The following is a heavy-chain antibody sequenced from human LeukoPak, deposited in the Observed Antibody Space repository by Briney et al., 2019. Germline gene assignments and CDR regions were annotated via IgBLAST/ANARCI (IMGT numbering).Heavy chain of an antibody. CDR3: TVQLWSLGQADY. J-gene: IGHJ4*02. V-gene: IGHV3-15*01. D-gene: IGHD5-18*01. CDR2: IKSKIDGGTT. CDR1: GFTLRSYA. Sequence: RSLRLSCAASGFTLRSYAMSGVRQPPDKGLAGVGRIKSKIDGGTTDYDEPVKGRFTISRDDSKNTLYLQMNSVKIEETGVYYCTVQLWSLGQADYWGQGTLVPVAS.